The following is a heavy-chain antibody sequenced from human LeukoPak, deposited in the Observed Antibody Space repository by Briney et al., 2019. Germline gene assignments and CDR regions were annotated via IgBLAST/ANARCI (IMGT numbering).Heavy chain of an antibody. D-gene: IGHD2-2*01. J-gene: IGHJ4*02. CDR1: GLTPSSYA. V-gene: IGHV3-23*01. Sequence: GGSLRLSCAASGLTPSSYAMSWIRQAPGKGLEWVSAISGSGDSTHYADSVKGRFTISRDNSKNTVSLQMNSLRVEDTAVYYCTRDHITSWQIDFWGQGTMVTVSS. CDR2: ISGSGDST. CDR3: TRDHITSWQIDF.